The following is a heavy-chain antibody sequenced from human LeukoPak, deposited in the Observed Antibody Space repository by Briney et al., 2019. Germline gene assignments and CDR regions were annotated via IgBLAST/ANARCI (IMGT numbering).Heavy chain of an antibody. CDR2: INPSGGST. Sequence: ASVKVSCKASGYTFTSYYMHWVRQAPGQGLEWMGIINPSGGSTSYAQKFQGRVTMTRDTSTSTVYMELSSLRSEDTAVYYCARLYYDSSGYNADDAFDIWGQGTMVTVSS. CDR3: ARLYYDSSGYNADDAFDI. D-gene: IGHD3-22*01. V-gene: IGHV1-46*01. J-gene: IGHJ3*02. CDR1: GYTFTSYY.